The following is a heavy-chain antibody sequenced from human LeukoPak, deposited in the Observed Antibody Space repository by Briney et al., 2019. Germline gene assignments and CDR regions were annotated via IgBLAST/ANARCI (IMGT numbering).Heavy chain of an antibody. CDR3: AKGAGPPWFDP. CDR2: IHTSGST. CDR1: GGSINSGSYF. Sequence: SETLSLTCTVSGGSINSGSYFWSWIRQPAGKGLEWIGRIHTSGSTNYNPSLKSRVTISVDTSKNQLSMKLSSVTAADTAVYYCAKGAGPPWFDPWGQGILVTVSS. J-gene: IGHJ5*02. V-gene: IGHV4-61*02. D-gene: IGHD6-19*01.